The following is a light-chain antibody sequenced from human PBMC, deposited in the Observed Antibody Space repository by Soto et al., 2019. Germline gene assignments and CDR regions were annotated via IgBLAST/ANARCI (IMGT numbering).Light chain of an antibody. Sequence: EIVLTQSPGTLSLSPGEGATLSCRASQSVSGRYLAWYQQKPGQAPRLVIYGASSRATGIPDRFSGSGSGTDFTLTISRLEPEDFAVYYCQQYGSSPQTFGQGTKVDI. CDR1: QSVSGRY. J-gene: IGKJ1*01. CDR2: GAS. CDR3: QQYGSSPQT. V-gene: IGKV3-20*01.